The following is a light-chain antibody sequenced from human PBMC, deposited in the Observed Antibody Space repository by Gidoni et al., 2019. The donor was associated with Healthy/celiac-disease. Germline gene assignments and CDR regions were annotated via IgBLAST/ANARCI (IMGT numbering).Light chain of an antibody. CDR3: QVCDSSIDHRV. J-gene: IGLJ2*01. V-gene: IGLV3-21*03. Sequence: SYVLTQPPSVSVSPGKTTRITCWGNNMGSKSVHWYQQKPGQAPVLVVYDDSDRPSGIPERFSGSNSGNTATLTISRVEAGDEADYYCQVCDSSIDHRVFGGGTKLTVL. CDR1: NMGSKS. CDR2: DDS.